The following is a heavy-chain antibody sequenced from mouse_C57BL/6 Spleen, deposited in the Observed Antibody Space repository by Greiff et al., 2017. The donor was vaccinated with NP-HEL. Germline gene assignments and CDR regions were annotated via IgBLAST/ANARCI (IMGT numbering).Heavy chain of an antibody. J-gene: IGHJ2*01. V-gene: IGHV1-80*01. Sequence: VQLQQSGAELVKPGASVKISCKASGYAFSSYWMNWVKQRPGKGLEWIGQIYPGDGDTNYNGKFKGKATLTADKSSSTAYMQLSSLTSGDSAVYFCARAGLSYGSSFFDSWGQGTTLTVSS. D-gene: IGHD1-1*01. CDR1: GYAFSSYW. CDR2: IYPGDGDT. CDR3: ARAGLSYGSSFFDS.